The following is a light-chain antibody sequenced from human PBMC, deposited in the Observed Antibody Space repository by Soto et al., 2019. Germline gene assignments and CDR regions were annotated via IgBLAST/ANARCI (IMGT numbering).Light chain of an antibody. CDR2: DAS. Sequence: DIQMTQSPSTLSASVGDRVTITCRASQNVDNWVAWYQQKPGKAPKFLIYDASNLESGVPSRFSGLGSGTEFTLTISSLQPDDFATYYCQRYNSNYRTFGQGTRV. J-gene: IGKJ1*01. CDR1: QNVDNW. CDR3: QRYNSNYRT. V-gene: IGKV1-5*01.